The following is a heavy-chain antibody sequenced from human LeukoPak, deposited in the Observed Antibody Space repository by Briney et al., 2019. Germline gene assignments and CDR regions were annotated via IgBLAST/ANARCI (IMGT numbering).Heavy chain of an antibody. V-gene: IGHV3-21*01. D-gene: IGHD3-22*01. CDR2: ISSSSNYI. J-gene: IGHJ3*02. CDR1: GFTFSGYS. Sequence: GGSLRLSCAASGFTFSGYSMSWVRQAPGKGLEWVSSISSSSNYIHYADSVKGRFTISRDNAKNTLYLQMNSLRAEDTAVYYCARLTTMIVVVNDAFDIWGQGTMVTVSS. CDR3: ARLTTMIVVVNDAFDI.